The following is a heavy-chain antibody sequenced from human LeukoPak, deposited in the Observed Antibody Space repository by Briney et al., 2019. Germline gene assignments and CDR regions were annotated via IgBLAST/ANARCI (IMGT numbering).Heavy chain of an antibody. Sequence: GGSLRLSCAASGFTFTSYGMHWVRQAPGKGLEWVAVIWYDGSNKYYADSVKGRFTISRDNSKNTLYLQMNSLRAEDTAVYYCARELLWFGELSRPMGYWGQGTLVTVSS. D-gene: IGHD3-10*01. CDR1: GFTFTSYG. J-gene: IGHJ4*02. CDR3: ARELLWFGELSRPMGY. V-gene: IGHV3-33*01. CDR2: IWYDGSNK.